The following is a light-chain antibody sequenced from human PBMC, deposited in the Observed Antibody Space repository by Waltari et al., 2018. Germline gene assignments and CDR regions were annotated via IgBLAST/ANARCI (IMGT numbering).Light chain of an antibody. CDR3: QQSFSTLLWT. Sequence: DIQMTQSPSSLSASVGDRVTITCRASQSVSTYLNWYQQKPGKAPKLLIYAASSLQSGVPSRFSGSGSGTDFTLTISSLQPEDFATYYCQQSFSTLLWTFGQGTKVEV. V-gene: IGKV1-39*01. J-gene: IGKJ1*01. CDR1: QSVSTY. CDR2: AAS.